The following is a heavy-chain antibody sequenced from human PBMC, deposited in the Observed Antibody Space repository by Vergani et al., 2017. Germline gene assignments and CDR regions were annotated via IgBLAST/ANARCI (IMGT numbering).Heavy chain of an antibody. Sequence: QVQLVESGGGVVQPGRSLRLSCAASGFTFSSYAMHWVRQAPGKGLEWVPVISYDGSNKYYADSVKGRFTISRDNSKNTLYLQMNSLRAEDTAVYYCAREPVDTAMVDYWGQGTLVTVSS. CDR1: GFTFSSYA. CDR2: ISYDGSNK. V-gene: IGHV3-30*01. J-gene: IGHJ4*02. CDR3: AREPVDTAMVDY. D-gene: IGHD5-18*01.